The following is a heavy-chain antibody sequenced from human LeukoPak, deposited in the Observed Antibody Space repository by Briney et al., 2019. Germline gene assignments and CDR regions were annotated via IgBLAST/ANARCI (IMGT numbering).Heavy chain of an antibody. CDR3: ARDRFPAAAPPLPMDV. Sequence: SGGSLRLSCAASGFTFSSYSMNWVRQAPGKGLEWVSSIVGSSGYIYYADSVKGRFTISRDIAKNSLFLQMNSLRAEDTAVYYCARDRFPAAAPPLPMDVWGQGTTVTVSS. D-gene: IGHD6-13*01. CDR1: GFTFSSYS. V-gene: IGHV3-21*01. J-gene: IGHJ6*02. CDR2: IVGSSGYI.